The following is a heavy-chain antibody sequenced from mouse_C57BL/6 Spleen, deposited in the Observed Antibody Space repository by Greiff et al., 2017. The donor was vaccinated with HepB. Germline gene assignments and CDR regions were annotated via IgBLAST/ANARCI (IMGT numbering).Heavy chain of an antibody. CDR1: GYSITSGYD. Sequence: VQLQQSGPGMVKPSQSLSLTCTVPGYSITSGYDWHWIRHFPGNKLEWMGYISYSGSTNYNPSLKSRISITHDTSKNHFFLKLNSVTTEDTATYYCARGNPYYFDYWGQGTTLTVSS. J-gene: IGHJ2*01. CDR2: ISYSGST. CDR3: ARGNPYYFDY. V-gene: IGHV3-1*01.